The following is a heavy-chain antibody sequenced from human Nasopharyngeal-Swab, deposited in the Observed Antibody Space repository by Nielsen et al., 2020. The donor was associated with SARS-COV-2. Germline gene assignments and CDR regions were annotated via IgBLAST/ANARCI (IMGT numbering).Heavy chain of an antibody. Sequence: GGSLRLSCAASGFTFSSYAMHWVRQAPGKGLEWVAVISYDGSNKYYADSVKGRFTISRDNSKNTLYLQMNSLRAEDTAVYYCARDLDLYCGGDCSTWGGLDYWGQGWSPSPQ. CDR1: GFTFSSYA. J-gene: IGHJ4*02. CDR2: ISYDGSNK. V-gene: IGHV3-30-3*01. D-gene: IGHD2-21*02. CDR3: ARDLDLYCGGDCSTWGGLDY.